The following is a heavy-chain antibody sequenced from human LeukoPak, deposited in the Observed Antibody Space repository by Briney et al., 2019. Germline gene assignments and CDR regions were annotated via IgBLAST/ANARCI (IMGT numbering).Heavy chain of an antibody. J-gene: IGHJ3*02. CDR2: ISSSSSYI. Sequence: GGSLRLSCAASGFTFSSYSMNWVRQAQGKGLEWVSSISSSSSYIYYADSVKGRFTISRDNAKNSLYLQMNSMRAEDTAVYYCARAEYYYGDDAFDIWGQGTMVTVSS. CDR3: ARAEYYYGDDAFDI. V-gene: IGHV3-21*01. D-gene: IGHD3-10*01. CDR1: GFTFSSYS.